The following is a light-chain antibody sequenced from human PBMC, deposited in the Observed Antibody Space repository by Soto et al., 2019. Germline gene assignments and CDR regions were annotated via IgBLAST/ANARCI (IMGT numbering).Light chain of an antibody. CDR2: DVS. J-gene: IGLJ2*01. CDR3: SSYTSSSTVV. V-gene: IGLV2-14*01. Sequence: QSVLTQPASVSGSPGQSITISCTGTSSDVGGYNYVSWYQQHPGKAPKLMIYDVSNRPSGVSNRFSGSKSGNTASLTISGLQAEEEDDYYCSSYTSSSTVVFGGGTKLTVL. CDR1: SSDVGGYNY.